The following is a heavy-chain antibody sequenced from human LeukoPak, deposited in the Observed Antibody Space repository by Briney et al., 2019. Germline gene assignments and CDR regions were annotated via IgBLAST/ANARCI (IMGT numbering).Heavy chain of an antibody. CDR2: ISSSGSTI. CDR1: GFTFSDYY. D-gene: IGHD2-2*01. CDR3: ARESPYLGYCSSTSCYEGFDY. J-gene: IGHJ4*02. V-gene: IGHV3-11*01. Sequence: GGSLRLSCAASGFTFSDYYMSWIRQAPGKGLEWVSYISSSGSTIYYADSVKGRFTISRDNAKISLYLQMNSLRAEDTAVYYCARESPYLGYCSSTSCYEGFDYWGQGTLVTVSS.